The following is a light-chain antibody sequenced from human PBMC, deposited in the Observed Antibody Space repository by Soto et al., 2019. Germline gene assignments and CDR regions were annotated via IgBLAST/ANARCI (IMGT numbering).Light chain of an antibody. CDR1: SSDVGGYNY. J-gene: IGLJ2*01. CDR3: SSYTSSSTPVV. Sequence: QSVLTQPASVSGSPGQSITISCTGTSSDVGGYNYFSWYQQHPGKAHKLMIYDVSNRPSGVSNRFSVSKSGNTASLSISGLQAEDEADYYCSSYTSSSTPVVFGGGTKVTVL. V-gene: IGLV2-14*01. CDR2: DVS.